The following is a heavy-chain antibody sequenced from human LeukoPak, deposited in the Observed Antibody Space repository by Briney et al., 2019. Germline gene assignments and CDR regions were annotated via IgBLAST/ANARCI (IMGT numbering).Heavy chain of an antibody. V-gene: IGHV1-8*01. Sequence: ASVKVSCKASGYTFTSYDINWVRQATGQGLEWMGWMNPNSGNTGYAQKFQGRVTITADESTSTAYMELSSLRSEDTAVYYCARSNTMIDAFDIWGQGTMVTVSS. CDR3: ARSNTMIDAFDI. CDR2: MNPNSGNT. CDR1: GYTFTSYD. J-gene: IGHJ3*02. D-gene: IGHD3-22*01.